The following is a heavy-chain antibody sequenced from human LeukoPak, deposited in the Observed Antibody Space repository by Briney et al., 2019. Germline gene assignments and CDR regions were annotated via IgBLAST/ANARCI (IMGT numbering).Heavy chain of an antibody. CDR1: GGSISSGGYY. V-gene: IGHV4-30-2*01. D-gene: IGHD2-2*01. CDR2: IYHSGST. J-gene: IGHJ4*02. CDR3: ARETLDCSSTSCYGSYFDY. Sequence: SETLSLTCTVSGGSISSGGYYWSWIRQPPGKGLEWTGYIYHSGSTYYNPSLKSRVTISVDTSKNQFSLKLSSVTAADTAVYYCARETLDCSSTSCYGSYFDYWGQGTLVTVSS.